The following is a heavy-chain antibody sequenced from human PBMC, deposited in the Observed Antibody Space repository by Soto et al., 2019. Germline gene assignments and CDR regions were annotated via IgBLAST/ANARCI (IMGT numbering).Heavy chain of an antibody. J-gene: IGHJ5*02. CDR1: GGSITTGGFY. CDR3: ARGGESGDWFDP. Sequence: QVQLQESGPGLVTPSQTLSLTCTVSGGSITTGGFYWNWIRQHPKKGLEWIGHILHSGSSNYSPSLRSRVNISVDTSKNQFSLKLSSVTAADTAVYYCARGGESGDWFDPWGQGTLVTVSS. D-gene: IGHD3-16*01. CDR2: ILHSGSS. V-gene: IGHV4-31*03.